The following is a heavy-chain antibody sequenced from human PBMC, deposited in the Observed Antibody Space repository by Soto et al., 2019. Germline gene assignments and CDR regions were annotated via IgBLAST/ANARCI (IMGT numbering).Heavy chain of an antibody. Sequence: GGSLRLSCAASGFTFSSYAMHWVRQAPGKGLEYVSAISSNGGSTYYANSVKGRFTISRDNSKNTLYLQMGSLRAEDMAVYYCARDVIVATIQKSYYYYMDVWGKGTTVTVSS. V-gene: IGHV3-64*01. D-gene: IGHD5-12*01. CDR2: ISSNGGST. CDR1: GFTFSSYA. CDR3: ARDVIVATIQKSYYYYMDV. J-gene: IGHJ6*03.